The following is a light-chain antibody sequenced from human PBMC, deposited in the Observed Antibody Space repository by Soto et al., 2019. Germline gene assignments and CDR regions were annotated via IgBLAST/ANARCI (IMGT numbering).Light chain of an antibody. J-gene: IGKJ1*01. CDR3: QQYSSLPWT. Sequence: DIQMTQSPSTLSASIGDRVTITCRASQSFSSWLAWYQQKPGKAPKLLIYKTSSLESGVPSRFSGSASGTEFTLTISSLQPDDFATSYCQQYSSLPWTFGQGTEVEIK. CDR2: KTS. CDR1: QSFSSW. V-gene: IGKV1-5*03.